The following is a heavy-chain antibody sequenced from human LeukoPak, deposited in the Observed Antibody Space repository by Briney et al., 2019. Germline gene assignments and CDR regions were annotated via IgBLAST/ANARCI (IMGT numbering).Heavy chain of an antibody. CDR1: GYTFTGYY. J-gene: IGHJ5*02. V-gene: IGHV1-2*02. Sequence: GASVKVSCKASGYTFTGYYMHWVRQAPGQGLEWMGWVNPKSGSTNYAQKFQGRVTMTRDTSICTAYVELSRLISDDTALYYCVLAAAGLNWFDPWGQGTLVTVSS. CDR3: VLAAAGLNWFDP. CDR2: VNPKSGST. D-gene: IGHD6-13*01.